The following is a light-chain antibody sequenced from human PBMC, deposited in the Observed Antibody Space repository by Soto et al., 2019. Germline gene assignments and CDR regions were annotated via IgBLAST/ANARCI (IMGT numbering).Light chain of an antibody. J-gene: IGKJ1*01. CDR1: QSVSSN. Sequence: EIVMTQSPATLSVSPGERATLSCRASQSVSSNLAWYQQKPGQAPRLLIYAASTRATGIPARFSGSGSGTDFTLTINRLEPEDFAVYYCQQYAGSPRTFGQGTKVDIK. CDR2: AAS. CDR3: QQYAGSPRT. V-gene: IGKV3-15*01.